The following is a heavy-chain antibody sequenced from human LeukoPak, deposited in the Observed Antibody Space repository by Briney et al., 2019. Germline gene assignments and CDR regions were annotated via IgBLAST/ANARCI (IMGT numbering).Heavy chain of an antibody. V-gene: IGHV4-59*12. D-gene: IGHD2-21*02. Sequence: SETLSLTCTVSGGSISSYYWSWIRQPPGKGLEWIGYIYYSGSTNYNPSLKSRVTISVDTSKNQFSLKLSSVTAADTAVYYCARGPPYIVVVTAIGFFDYWGQGTLVTVPS. J-gene: IGHJ4*02. CDR2: IYYSGST. CDR1: GGSISSYY. CDR3: ARGPPYIVVVTAIGFFDY.